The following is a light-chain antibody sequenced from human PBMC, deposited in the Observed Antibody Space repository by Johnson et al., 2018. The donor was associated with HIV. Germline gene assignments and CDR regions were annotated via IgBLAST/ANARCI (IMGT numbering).Light chain of an antibody. Sequence: QSVLTQPPSVSAAPGQKVTISCSGSSSNIGNNYVSWYQQLPGTAPKLLIYDNNKRPSGIPDRFSGSKSGTSATLGITGLLPGDEADYYCGTWDSSLSRYVFDTGTKVTVL. CDR1: SSNIGNNY. CDR2: DNN. V-gene: IGLV1-51*01. J-gene: IGLJ1*01. CDR3: GTWDSSLSRYV.